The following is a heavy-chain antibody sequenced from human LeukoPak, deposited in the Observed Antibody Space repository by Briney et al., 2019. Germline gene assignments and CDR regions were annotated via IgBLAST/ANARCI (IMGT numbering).Heavy chain of an antibody. CDR1: GGSISSFY. CDR2: IYDSGSI. V-gene: IGHV4-59*08. CDR3: ARGRRAGGGWPFFDF. J-gene: IGHJ4*02. Sequence: SETLSLTCTVSGGSISSFYWNWIRQPPGKGLEWIGYIYDSGSIIYNPSLKSRVTISLDTSKNQFSVRLSSMTAADTAVYYCARGRRAGGGWPFFDFWAQGTLVSVSS. D-gene: IGHD6-19*01.